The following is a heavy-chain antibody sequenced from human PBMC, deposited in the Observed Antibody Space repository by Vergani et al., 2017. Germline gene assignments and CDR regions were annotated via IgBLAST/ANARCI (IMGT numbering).Heavy chain of an antibody. CDR1: GFTFSSYG. CDR2: IWYDGSNK. D-gene: IGHD4-17*01. Sequence: QVQLVESGGGVVQPGRSLRLSCAASGFTFSSYGMHWVRQAPGKGLEWVAVIWYDGSNKYYADSVKGRFTISRDNAKNSLYLQMNSLRAEDTALYYCAKSGTTGFSGYWYFDLWGRGTLVTVSS. CDR3: AKSGTTGFSGYWYFDL. J-gene: IGHJ2*01. V-gene: IGHV3-33*03.